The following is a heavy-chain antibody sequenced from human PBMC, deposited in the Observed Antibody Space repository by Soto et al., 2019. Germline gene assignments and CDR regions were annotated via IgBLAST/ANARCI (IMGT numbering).Heavy chain of an antibody. Sequence: QITLKESGPTLVKPTLTLTVTCTFSGFSLSTSGAGVGWIRQSPGKAPEWLALISWKDEKRYNPGLKSRLTITKDTSKNQVVLTMTDLDPVDTATYFCAHRYGGNYYRWYFDSWGQGTLVTVSS. CDR3: AHRYGGNYYRWYFDS. J-gene: IGHJ4*02. CDR1: GFSLSTSGAG. CDR2: ISWKDEK. D-gene: IGHD1-26*01. V-gene: IGHV2-5*01.